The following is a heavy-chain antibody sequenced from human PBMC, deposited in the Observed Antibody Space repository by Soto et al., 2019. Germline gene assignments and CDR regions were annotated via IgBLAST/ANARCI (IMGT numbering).Heavy chain of an antibody. CDR3: AKDLTRVVPAAISKYYYYYYGMDV. D-gene: IGHD2-2*01. CDR2: ISYDGSNK. J-gene: IGHJ6*02. Sequence: GGSLRLSCAASGFTFSSYGMHWVRQAPGKGLEWVAVISYDGSNKYYADSVKGRFTISRDNSKNTLYLQMNSLRAEDTAVYYCAKDLTRVVPAAISKYYYYYYGMDVWGQGTTVTVS. CDR1: GFTFSSYG. V-gene: IGHV3-30*18.